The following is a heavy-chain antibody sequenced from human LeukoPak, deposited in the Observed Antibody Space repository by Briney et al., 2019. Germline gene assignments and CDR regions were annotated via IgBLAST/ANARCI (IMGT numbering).Heavy chain of an antibody. V-gene: IGHV1-69*13. CDR3: ARVGYSYGFDY. D-gene: IGHD5-18*01. CDR1: GGTFSSYA. Sequence: WASVRVSCKASGGTFSSYAISWVRQAPGQGLEWMGGIIPIFGTANYAQKFQGRVTITADESTSTAYMELSSLRSGDTAVYYCARVGYSYGFDYWGQGTLVTVSS. CDR2: IIPIFGTA. J-gene: IGHJ4*02.